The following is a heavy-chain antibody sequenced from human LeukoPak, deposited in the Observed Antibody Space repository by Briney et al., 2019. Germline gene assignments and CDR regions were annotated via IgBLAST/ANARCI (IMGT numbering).Heavy chain of an antibody. CDR3: ARDSSGRSPIKDKYFDY. D-gene: IGHD6-19*01. CDR1: GGSISSGGYY. Sequence: SETLSLTCTVSGGSISSGGYYWSWIRQHPGKGLEWIGYIYYSGSTYYNPSLKSRVTISVDTSKNQFSLKLSSVTAADTAVYYCARDSSGRSPIKDKYFDYRGQGTLVTVSS. V-gene: IGHV4-31*03. CDR2: IYYSGST. J-gene: IGHJ4*02.